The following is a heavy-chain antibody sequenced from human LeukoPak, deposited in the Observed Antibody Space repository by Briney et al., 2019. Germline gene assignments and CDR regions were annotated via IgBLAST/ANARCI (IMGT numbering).Heavy chain of an antibody. CDR1: GFTFSSYA. Sequence: GGSLRLSCAASGFTFSSYAMNWVRQAPDKGLEWVAVISYDGSNKYYADSVKGRFTISRDNSKNTLYLQMNSLRAEDTAVYYCARDSISGAVAGYYFDYWGQGTLVTVSS. J-gene: IGHJ4*02. CDR2: ISYDGSNK. D-gene: IGHD6-19*01. CDR3: ARDSISGAVAGYYFDY. V-gene: IGHV3-30*14.